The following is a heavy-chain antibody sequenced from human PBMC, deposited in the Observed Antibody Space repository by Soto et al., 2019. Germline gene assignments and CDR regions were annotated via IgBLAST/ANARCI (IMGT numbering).Heavy chain of an antibody. V-gene: IGHV3-30-3*01. Sequence: SLRLSCAASQFSFRSYAMHWIRQSPGKGLEWVAVISFDGNSLHYADSVRDRFTISRDNSKNTLYLQTNNLRPEDTAVYYCARTFDTITYYFDYWGQGTVVTVSS. J-gene: IGHJ4*02. D-gene: IGHD3-9*01. CDR3: ARTFDTITYYFDY. CDR2: ISFDGNSL. CDR1: QFSFRSYA.